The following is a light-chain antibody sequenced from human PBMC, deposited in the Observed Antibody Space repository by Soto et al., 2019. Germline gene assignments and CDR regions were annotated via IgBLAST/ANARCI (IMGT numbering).Light chain of an antibody. CDR2: DAS. CDR3: QQYGSSGT. J-gene: IGKJ1*01. Sequence: EIVLSKSPATVSLSPGERATLSFRTSQSVSNYLAWYQQKPGQAPRLLIYDASNRATGIPDRFSGSGSGTDFTLTISRLEPEDFAVYYCQQYGSSGTFGQGTKVAIK. CDR1: QSVSNY. V-gene: IGKV3-20*01.